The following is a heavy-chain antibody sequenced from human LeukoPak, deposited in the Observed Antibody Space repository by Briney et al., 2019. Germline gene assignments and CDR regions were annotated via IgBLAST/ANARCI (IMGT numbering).Heavy chain of an antibody. CDR3: VRPGYWYIDI. Sequence: ASETLSLTCTVAGGSISTSSYYWGWIRQPPGKGLEWIGSIYYTGSTYYSPSLKSRVTISKDTSKNQFSLRLTSVTAADTAVYYCVRPGYWYIDIWGRGTLVGVSS. CDR1: GGSISTSSYY. CDR2: IYYTGST. V-gene: IGHV4-39*01. D-gene: IGHD2-8*02. J-gene: IGHJ2*01.